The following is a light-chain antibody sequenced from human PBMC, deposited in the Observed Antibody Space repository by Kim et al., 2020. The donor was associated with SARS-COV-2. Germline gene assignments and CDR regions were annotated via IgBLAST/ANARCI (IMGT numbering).Light chain of an antibody. V-gene: IGKV1-6*01. CDR3: LQDYIYPLT. J-gene: IGKJ1*01. Sequence: AIQMTQSPSSLSASVGDRVTITCRASQGIGSDLGWYQQKPGKAPKLLIYSASSLQSGVPSRFSGSGSGTDFTLTISSLQPEDFATYYCLQDYIYPLTFGQGTKVDSK. CDR1: QGIGSD. CDR2: SAS.